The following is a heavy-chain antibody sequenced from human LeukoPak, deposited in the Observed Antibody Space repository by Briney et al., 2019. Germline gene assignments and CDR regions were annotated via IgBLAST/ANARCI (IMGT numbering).Heavy chain of an antibody. Sequence: SVKVSCKASGYTFTGYYMHWVRQAPGQGLEWMGRIIPIFGTANYAQKFQGRVTITTDESTSTAYMELSSLRSEDTAVYYCARAEGVGATERGPYDYWGQGTLVTVSS. CDR2: IIPIFGTA. V-gene: IGHV1-69*05. CDR3: ARAEGVGATERGPYDY. J-gene: IGHJ4*02. CDR1: GYTFTGYY. D-gene: IGHD1-26*01.